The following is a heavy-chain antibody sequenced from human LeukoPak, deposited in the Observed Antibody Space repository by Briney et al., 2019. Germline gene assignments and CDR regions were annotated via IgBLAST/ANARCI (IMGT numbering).Heavy chain of an antibody. D-gene: IGHD1-26*01. J-gene: IGHJ4*02. Sequence: GGSLRLSCAASGFTFSSYAMHWVRQAPGKGLEWVAVISYDGSNEYYADSVKGRFTISRDNSKNTLYLQMNSLRAEDTAVYYCARDPGSYFDYWGQGTLVTVSS. V-gene: IGHV3-30-3*01. CDR2: ISYDGSNE. CDR3: ARDPGSYFDY. CDR1: GFTFSSYA.